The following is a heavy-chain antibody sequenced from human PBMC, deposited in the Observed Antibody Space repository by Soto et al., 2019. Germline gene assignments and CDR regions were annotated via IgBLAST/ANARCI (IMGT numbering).Heavy chain of an antibody. CDR1: GYSFTSYW. J-gene: IGHJ6*02. V-gene: IGHV5-51*01. CDR3: AREDFVVVPAAMTPNYYYYGMDV. Sequence: GESLKISCKGSGYSFTSYWIGWVRQMPGKGLEWMGIIYLVVSDTRYSPSFRGQVTISADKSISTAYLQWSSLKASDTAMYYCAREDFVVVPAAMTPNYYYYGMDVWGQGTTVTVSS. CDR2: IYLVVSDT. D-gene: IGHD2-2*01.